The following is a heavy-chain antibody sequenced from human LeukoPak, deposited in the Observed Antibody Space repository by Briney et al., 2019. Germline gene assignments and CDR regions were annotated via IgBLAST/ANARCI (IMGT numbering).Heavy chain of an antibody. V-gene: IGHV3-48*03. CDR1: GFTFGSYE. CDR2: ISSSGGTI. CDR3: AGTRISDYYYYGMDV. J-gene: IGHJ6*02. D-gene: IGHD2-15*01. Sequence: GSLRLPCAASGFTFGSYEMDWVRQAQGKGLEWVSYISSSGGTINYADSVKGRLTISRANAKNSLYLQMNSQRAEQSAVYYCAGTRISDYYYYGMDVWGQGTTVTVSS.